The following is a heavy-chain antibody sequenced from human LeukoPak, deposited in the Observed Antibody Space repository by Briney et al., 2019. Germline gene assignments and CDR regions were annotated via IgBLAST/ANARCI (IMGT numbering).Heavy chain of an antibody. J-gene: IGHJ4*02. Sequence: GGSLRLTCAASGFTFSSYEMNWVRQAPGKGLEWVSYISSSGSTIYYADSVKGRFTISRDNAKNSLYLQMNSLRAEDTAVYYCARVGNYYGSGSRDYWGQGTLVTVSS. CDR1: GFTFSSYE. CDR3: ARVGNYYGSGSRDY. D-gene: IGHD3-10*01. CDR2: ISSSGSTI. V-gene: IGHV3-48*03.